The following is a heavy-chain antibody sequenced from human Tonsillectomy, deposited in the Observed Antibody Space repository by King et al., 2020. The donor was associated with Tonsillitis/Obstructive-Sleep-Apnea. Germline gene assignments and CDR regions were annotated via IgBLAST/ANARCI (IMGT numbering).Heavy chain of an antibody. CDR3: ARLGTWTYRDNFFDY. CDR1: GYDFSNYW. V-gene: IGHV5-51*01. J-gene: IGHJ4*02. CDR2: IYPGDSEA. Sequence: VQLVESGAEVKKPGESLKISCKGSGYDFSNYWIGWVRQMPGRGLEWMGIIYPGDSEARYSPSFQGKVTMSADKSISTAYLQWSSLKASDTALFYCARLGTWTYRDNFFDYWGQGTLVTVSS. D-gene: IGHD3/OR15-3a*01.